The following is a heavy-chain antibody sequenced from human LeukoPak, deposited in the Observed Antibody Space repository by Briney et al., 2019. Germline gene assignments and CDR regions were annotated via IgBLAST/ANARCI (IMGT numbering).Heavy chain of an antibody. CDR1: GYTFTIYD. J-gene: IGHJ4*02. D-gene: IGHD3-10*01. Sequence: EASVKVSFKASGYTFTIYDINWVRQAPGQGLEWMGWLNPNSGNTGYAQKFQGRVTMTRSTSISTAYMEVSSLRSEDTAVYYCAREGAGDGYIDYWGQGTLVTVSS. V-gene: IGHV1-8*01. CDR2: LNPNSGNT. CDR3: AREGAGDGYIDY.